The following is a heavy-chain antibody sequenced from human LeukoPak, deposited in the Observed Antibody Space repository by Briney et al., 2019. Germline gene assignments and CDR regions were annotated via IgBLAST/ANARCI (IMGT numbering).Heavy chain of an antibody. V-gene: IGHV1-2*02. CDR2: INPNSGGT. CDR3: ARDRAAAAASFDY. J-gene: IGHJ4*02. D-gene: IGHD6-13*01. Sequence: ASVKVSCKASGYTFTAYYMHWVRQAPGQGLEWMGWINPNSGGTNYAQKLQGRVTMTTDTSTSTAYMELRSLRSDDTAVYYCARDRAAAAASFDYWGQGTLVTVSS. CDR1: GYTFTAYY.